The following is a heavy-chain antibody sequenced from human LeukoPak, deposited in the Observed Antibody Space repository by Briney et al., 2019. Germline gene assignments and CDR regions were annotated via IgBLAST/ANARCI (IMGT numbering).Heavy chain of an antibody. J-gene: IGHJ4*02. CDR2: IYYSGST. CDR1: GGSISSCSYH. D-gene: IGHD5-24*01. Sequence: SETLSLTCTVPGGSISSCSYHWVWIRPPTGKGLEWIGSIYYSGSTYYNPSLKSRVTISVDTSKNQFSLKLSSVTAADTAVYYCAPEMATGSGYFDYWGQGTLVTVSA. CDR3: APEMATGSGYFDY. V-gene: IGHV4-39*01.